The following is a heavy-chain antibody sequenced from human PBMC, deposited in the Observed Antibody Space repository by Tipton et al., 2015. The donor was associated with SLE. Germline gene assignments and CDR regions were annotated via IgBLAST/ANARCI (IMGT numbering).Heavy chain of an antibody. Sequence: QLVQSGPEVKKPGASVRVSCKASGYTFTTYGISWVRQAPGQGLEWMGWISTYNGNTNYAQKLQGRVTMTSDTSMSTAYMELRSLRSDDTAIYYCARVRVDTAMGVFDFWGQGTLVTVSS. J-gene: IGHJ4*02. CDR1: GYTFTTYG. V-gene: IGHV1-18*01. D-gene: IGHD5-18*01. CDR3: ARVRVDTAMGVFDF. CDR2: ISTYNGNT.